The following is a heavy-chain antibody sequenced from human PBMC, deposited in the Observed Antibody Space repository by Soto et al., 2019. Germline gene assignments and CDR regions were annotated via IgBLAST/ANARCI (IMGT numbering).Heavy chain of an antibody. CDR1: GFTFTTFL. CDR3: ARDLGAPYYHGMDV. CDR2: ISSSSSYT. D-gene: IGHD6-6*01. V-gene: IGHV3-21*01. J-gene: IGHJ6*02. Sequence: PGGSLRLSCAASGFTFTTFLMSWVRQAPGKGLEWVSTISSSSSYTLYADSVKGRFTISRDNAKNSLYLQMNSLRAEDTAVYYCARDLGAPYYHGMDVWGQGTTVTVSS.